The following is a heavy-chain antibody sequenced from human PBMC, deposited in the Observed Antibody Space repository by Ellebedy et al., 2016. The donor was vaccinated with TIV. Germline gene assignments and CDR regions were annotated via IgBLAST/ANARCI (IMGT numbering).Heavy chain of an antibody. CDR1: GFTFSSYA. CDR3: ARAAGTRGDY. D-gene: IGHD1-7*01. Sequence: GGSLRLSXAASGFTFSSYAMSWVRQAPGKGLEWVSAISGSGGSTYYADSVKGRFTISRDNAKNSLYLQMNSLRAEDTAVYYCARAAGTRGDYWGQGTLVTVSS. CDR2: ISGSGGST. V-gene: IGHV3-23*01. J-gene: IGHJ4*02.